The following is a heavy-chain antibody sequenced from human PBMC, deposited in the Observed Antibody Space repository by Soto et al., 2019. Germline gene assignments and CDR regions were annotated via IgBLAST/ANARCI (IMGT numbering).Heavy chain of an antibody. CDR2: ITWNVKIT. CDR1: GFTFDDFA. V-gene: IGHV3-9*01. Sequence: EVHLVDSGGGLAQPGRSLRLSCAASGFTFDDFAMHWVRRVPGKGLEWVSSITWNVKITGYADSVKGRFFISRDNAKNSLYLQMNSLRREDTALYYCAKGGPDAFCGGGRCYFEAWGQGTQVNVSS. CDR3: AKGGPDAFCGGGRCYFEA. D-gene: IGHD2-15*01. J-gene: IGHJ5*02.